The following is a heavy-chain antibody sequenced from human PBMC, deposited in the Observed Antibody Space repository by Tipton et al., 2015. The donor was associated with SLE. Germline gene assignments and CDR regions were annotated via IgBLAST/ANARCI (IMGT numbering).Heavy chain of an antibody. Sequence: SLRLSCAASGFTFDSYWMVWVRQAPGKGLMWVSHINTNGGGSNYADSVKGRFTISRDNTMNTLYLQVNSLRVEDTAVYYCTRVACLWSGTRCYGGAYLDLWGRGTLVTVSS. D-gene: IGHD2-2*01. V-gene: IGHV3-74*01. CDR1: GFTFDSYW. CDR2: INTNGGGS. CDR3: TRVACLWSGTRCYGGAYLDL. J-gene: IGHJ2*01.